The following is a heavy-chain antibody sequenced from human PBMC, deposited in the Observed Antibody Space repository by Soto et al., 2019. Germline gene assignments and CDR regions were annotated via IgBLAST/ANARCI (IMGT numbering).Heavy chain of an antibody. D-gene: IGHD5-18*01. CDR2: ISAYNGNT. J-gene: IGHJ5*02. CDR1: GYTFTSYG. CDR3: ARDRHTAMVSINWFDP. Sequence: VSVKVSCKASGYTFTSYGISWVLQAPGQGLEWMGWISAYNGNTNYAQKLQGRVTMTTDTSTSTAYMELRSLRSDDTAVYYCARDRHTAMVSINWFDPWGQGTLVTVSS. V-gene: IGHV1-18*04.